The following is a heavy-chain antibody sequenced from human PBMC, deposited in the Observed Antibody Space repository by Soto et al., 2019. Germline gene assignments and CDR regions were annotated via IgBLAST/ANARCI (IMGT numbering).Heavy chain of an antibody. D-gene: IGHD3-10*01. Sequence: SETLSLTCAVYGGSFSGYYWSWIRQPPGKGLEWIGEINHSGSTNYNPSLKSRVTISVDTSKNQFSLKLSSVTAADTAVYYCARGYYYGSGSLRSSDYCGQGTLVTVS. CDR2: INHSGST. V-gene: IGHV4-34*01. J-gene: IGHJ4*02. CDR1: GGSFSGYY. CDR3: ARGYYYGSGSLRSSDY.